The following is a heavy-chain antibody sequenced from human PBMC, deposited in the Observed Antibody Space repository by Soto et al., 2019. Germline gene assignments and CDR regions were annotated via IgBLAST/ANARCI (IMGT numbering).Heavy chain of an antibody. CDR2: IYYSGST. D-gene: IGHD5-12*01. J-gene: IGHJ6*02. Sequence: SETLSLTCTVSGGSISSYYWSWIRQPPGKELEWIGYIYYSGSTNYNPSLKSRVTISVDTSKNQFSLKLSSVTAADTAVYYCARHGGYSGYDLPYYYYYGMDVWGQGTTVTVS. CDR3: ARHGGYSGYDLPYYYYYGMDV. CDR1: GGSISSYY. V-gene: IGHV4-59*08.